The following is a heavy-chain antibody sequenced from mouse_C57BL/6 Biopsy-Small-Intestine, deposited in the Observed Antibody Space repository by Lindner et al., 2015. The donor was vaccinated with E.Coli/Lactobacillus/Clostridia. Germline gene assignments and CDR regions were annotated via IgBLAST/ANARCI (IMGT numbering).Heavy chain of an antibody. J-gene: IGHJ3*01. V-gene: IGHV1-82*01. CDR3: ADGYFGGFPY. D-gene: IGHD2-3*01. CDR2: IYPGDGDT. Sequence: VQLQESGSDVMKPGASVRISCKTSGYDFGFYWLNWVKQRPGKGLEWIGRIYPGDGDTDYNGKFKDKATLTTDKSSSTAYMQLSSLTSEDSAVYFCADGYFGGFPYWGQGTLVTVSA. CDR1: GYDFGFYW.